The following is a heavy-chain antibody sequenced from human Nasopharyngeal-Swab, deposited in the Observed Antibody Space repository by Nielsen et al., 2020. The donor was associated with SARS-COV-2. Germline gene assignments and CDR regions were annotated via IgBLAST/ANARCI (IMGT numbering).Heavy chain of an antibody. J-gene: IGHJ6*02. V-gene: IGHV1-69*04. Sequence: SVKVSCKASGYTFSSHGISWVRQAPGQGLEWLGRIIPMLGIVTYAQKFQARATITADKSTSTAYLDLSGLRFEDTAVYYCARDVRDRGMPYRNSKNGMDVWGQGTPVTVSS. CDR1: GYTFSSHG. CDR3: ARDVRDRGMPYRNSKNGMDV. D-gene: IGHD3-10*01. CDR2: IIPMLGIV.